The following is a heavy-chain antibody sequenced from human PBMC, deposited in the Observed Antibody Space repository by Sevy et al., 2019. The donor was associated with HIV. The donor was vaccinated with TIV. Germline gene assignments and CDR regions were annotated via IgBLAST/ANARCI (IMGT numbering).Heavy chain of an antibody. Sequence: GGSLRLSCTSSGFTFSSYAMNWVRQAPGKGLEWVSTISHSGDSTYYADSVKGRFTSSRDNSENTLYLQMNSLIAADTALSFCAGRKVGDFWSGSIRGRWAGCPLFDYWGQGTLVTVSS. J-gene: IGHJ4*02. D-gene: IGHD3-3*01. V-gene: IGHV3-23*01. CDR2: ISHSGDST. CDR1: GFTFSSYA. CDR3: AGRKVGDFWSGSIRGRWAGCPLFDY.